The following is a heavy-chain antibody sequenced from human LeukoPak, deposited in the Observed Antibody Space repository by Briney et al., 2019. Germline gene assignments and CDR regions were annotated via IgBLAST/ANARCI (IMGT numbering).Heavy chain of an antibody. J-gene: IGHJ3*02. V-gene: IGHV4-59*08. CDR1: DGAITSYY. CDR2: MFYGGDT. CDR3: ARGGELLGRTAHDAFDI. Sequence: SETLSLTCTISDGAITSYYWSWIRQPPGKGLEWIAYMFYGGDTKYNPSLKSRVTISVDTSKNHFSLRLSSVTAADTAVYYCARGGELLGRTAHDAFDIWGQGTMVTVSS. D-gene: IGHD1-7*01.